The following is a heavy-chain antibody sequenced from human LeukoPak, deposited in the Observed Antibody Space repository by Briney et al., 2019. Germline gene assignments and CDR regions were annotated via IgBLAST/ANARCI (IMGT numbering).Heavy chain of an antibody. V-gene: IGHV4-30-4*08. J-gene: IGHJ4*02. CDR3: ARVGYYYGSGSDY. CDR1: GGSISSGDYY. CDR2: IYYSGST. D-gene: IGHD3-10*01. Sequence: SETLSLTCTVSGGSISSGDYYWSWIRQPPGKGLEWIGYIYYSGSTYCNPSLKSRVTISVDTSKNQFSLKLSSVTAADTAVYYCARVGYYYGSGSDYWGQGTLVTVSS.